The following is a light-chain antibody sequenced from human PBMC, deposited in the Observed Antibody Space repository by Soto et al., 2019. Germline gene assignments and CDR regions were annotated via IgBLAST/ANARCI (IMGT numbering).Light chain of an antibody. V-gene: IGLV3-25*03. Sequence: SYELTQPPSVSVSPGQTARITCSGDVLPKQFVYWYQQKSGQAPVLVIYKDSDRPSGIPERFSGSTSGTTVTLTISAVQAEYEADYYCQSADSSDSFRVVFGGGTKVTVL. CDR2: KDS. CDR3: QSADSSDSFRVV. CDR1: VLPKQF. J-gene: IGLJ2*01.